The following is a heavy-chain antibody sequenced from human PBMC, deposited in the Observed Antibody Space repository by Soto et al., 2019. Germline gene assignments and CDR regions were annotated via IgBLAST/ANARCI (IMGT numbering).Heavy chain of an antibody. J-gene: IGHJ5*02. CDR1: GFTFSSYG. CDR2: ISNGGYVI. V-gene: IGHV3-21*06. Sequence: RLSCAASGFTFSSYGMNWVRQAPGKGLEWVSSISNGGYVIYYADSVKGRFTMSRDNAKNSVYLQINSLRVEDTAVYYCVRYGSSNWFDPWGQGTLVTVSS. D-gene: IGHD6-6*01. CDR3: VRYGSSNWFDP.